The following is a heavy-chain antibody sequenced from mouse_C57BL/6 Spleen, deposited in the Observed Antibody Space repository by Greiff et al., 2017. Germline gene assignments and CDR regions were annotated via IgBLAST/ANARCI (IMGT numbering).Heavy chain of an antibody. CDR3: ARYYGNLYAMDY. D-gene: IGHD2-1*01. Sequence: QVQLQQPGAELVKPGASVKLSCKASGYTFTSYWMQWVKQRPGQGLEWIGEIAPSDSYTNYNQKFKGKATLTVDTSSSTAYMQLSSLTSEDSAVYYCARYYGNLYAMDYWGQGTSVTVSS. CDR2: IAPSDSYT. J-gene: IGHJ4*01. V-gene: IGHV1-50*01. CDR1: GYTFTSYW.